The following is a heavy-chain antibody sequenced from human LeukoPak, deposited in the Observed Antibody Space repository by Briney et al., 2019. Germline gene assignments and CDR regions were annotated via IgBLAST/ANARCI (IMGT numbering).Heavy chain of an antibody. Sequence: PSETLSLTCAVYGGSFSGYYWSWIRQPPGKGLEWIGEINHSGSTNYNPSLKSRVTISVDTSKSQFSLKLSSVTAADTAVYYCARSSGTGTFSYWGQGTLVTVSS. CDR3: ARSSGTGTFSY. CDR2: INHSGST. J-gene: IGHJ4*02. V-gene: IGHV4-34*01. CDR1: GGSFSGYY. D-gene: IGHD6-25*01.